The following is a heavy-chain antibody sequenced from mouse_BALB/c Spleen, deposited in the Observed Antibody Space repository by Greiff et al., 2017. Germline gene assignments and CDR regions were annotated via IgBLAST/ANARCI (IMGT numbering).Heavy chain of an antibody. CDR3: ARLGYYGSRAY. J-gene: IGHJ3*01. Sequence: QVQLQQSGAELMKPGASVKISCKATGYTFSSYWIEWVKQRPGHGLEWIGEILPGSGSTNYNEKFKGKATFTADTSSNTAYMQLSSLTSEDSAVYYCARLGYYGSRAYWGQGTLVTVSA. V-gene: IGHV1-9*01. CDR1: GYTFSSYW. D-gene: IGHD1-1*01. CDR2: ILPGSGST.